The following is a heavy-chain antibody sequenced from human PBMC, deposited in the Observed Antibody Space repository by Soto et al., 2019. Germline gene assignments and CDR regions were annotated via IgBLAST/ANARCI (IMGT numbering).Heavy chain of an antibody. CDR3: ARPSSANISGYPHFYFDY. CDR1: GYTFTSYA. CDR2: INAGNGNT. J-gene: IGHJ4*02. V-gene: IGHV1-3*01. D-gene: IGHD3-22*01. Sequence: ASVKVSCKASGYTFTSYAMHWVRQAPGQRLEWMGWINAGNGNTKYSQKFQGRVTITRDTSASTAYMELSSLRSEDTAVYYCARPSSANISGYPHFYFDYWGQGTLVTVSS.